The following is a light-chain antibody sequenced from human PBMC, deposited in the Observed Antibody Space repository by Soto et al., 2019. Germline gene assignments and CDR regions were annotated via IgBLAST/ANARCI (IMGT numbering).Light chain of an antibody. V-gene: IGKV4-1*01. Sequence: DVVMAQSAXAXXVXXXXXXXXNXXSSQCALYTSNNKNYIAWYQQKSGQPPKLLIYWASTRESGVPDRFSGGGSGTDFTLTISSLQAEDVAVYYCQQYYSVPITFGQGTRLEIK. J-gene: IGKJ5*01. CDR3: QQYYSVPIT. CDR2: WAS. CDR1: QCALYTSNNKNY.